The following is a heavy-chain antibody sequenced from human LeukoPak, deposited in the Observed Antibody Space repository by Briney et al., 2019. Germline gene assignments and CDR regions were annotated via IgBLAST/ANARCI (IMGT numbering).Heavy chain of an antibody. D-gene: IGHD3-22*01. CDR2: ISSSGSTI. CDR3: ARASATYYYDSSGSPHFDY. V-gene: IGHV3-48*03. J-gene: IGHJ4*02. Sequence: GGSLRLSCAASGFTFSSYEMNWVRQAPGKGLEWVSYISSSGSTIYYAHSVKGRFTISRDNAKNSLYLQMNSLRAEDTAVYYCARASATYYYDSSGSPHFDYWGQGTLVTVSS. CDR1: GFTFSSYE.